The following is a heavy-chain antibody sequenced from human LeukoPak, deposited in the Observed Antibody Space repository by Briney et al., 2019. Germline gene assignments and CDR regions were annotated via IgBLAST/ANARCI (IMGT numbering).Heavy chain of an antibody. CDR3: AKVGVGARDFDY. D-gene: IGHD1-26*01. CDR1: GFTFSSCG. V-gene: IGHV3-30*18. CDR2: ISYDGSNK. J-gene: IGHJ4*02. Sequence: GGSLRLSCAVSGFTFSSCGMHWVRQAPGKGLEWVAVISYDGSNKYYADSVKGRFTISRDNSKNTLYLQMNSLRAEDTAVYYCAKVGVGARDFDYWGQGTLVTVSS.